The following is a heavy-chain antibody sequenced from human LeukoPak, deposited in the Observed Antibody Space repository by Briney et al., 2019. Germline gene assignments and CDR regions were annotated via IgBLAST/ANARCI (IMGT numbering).Heavy chain of an antibody. CDR1: GFTLSGYL. Sequence: GGSLRLSCAASGFTLSGYLMHWVRHAPGNGLVWVSLIRTDGGNTTYADSVKGRFTISRENAKNTVHLQMSSLRGDDTAVYYCGRDLERWGPGTLVTVSA. D-gene: IGHD5-24*01. CDR3: GRDLER. V-gene: IGHV3-74*03. J-gene: IGHJ4*02. CDR2: IRTDGGNT.